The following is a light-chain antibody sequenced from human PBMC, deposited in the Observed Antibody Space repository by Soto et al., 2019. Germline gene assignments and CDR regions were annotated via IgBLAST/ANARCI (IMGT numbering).Light chain of an antibody. CDR3: QQRINWPST. CDR2: DAS. CDR1: QSVSSY. J-gene: IGKJ2*01. Sequence: EIVLTQSPATLSLSPGERATLSCRASQSVSSYLAWYQQKPGQAPRLLIYDASNRATGIPARFSGSGSGTDFTLTISSLDPADFAVYYCQQRINWPSTFGQGTKLEIK. V-gene: IGKV3-11*01.